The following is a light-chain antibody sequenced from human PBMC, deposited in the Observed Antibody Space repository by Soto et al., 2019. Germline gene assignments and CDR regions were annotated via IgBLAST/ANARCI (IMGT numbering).Light chain of an antibody. CDR3: QQYNSYPFT. CDR2: DAS. CDR1: QSISSW. Sequence: DIQMTQSPSTLSASVGDRVTITCRASQSISSWLAWYQQKPGKAPKLLIYDASSLGSGVPSRFSGSGSGTEFTLTISSLQPDDFATYYCQQYNSYPFTFRPGTKVDIK. J-gene: IGKJ3*01. V-gene: IGKV1-5*01.